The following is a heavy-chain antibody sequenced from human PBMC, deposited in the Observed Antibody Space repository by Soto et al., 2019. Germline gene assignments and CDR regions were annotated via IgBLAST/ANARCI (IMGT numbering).Heavy chain of an antibody. J-gene: IGHJ3*02. Sequence: EVQLVESGGGLVQPGGSLRLSCAASGFTFGSSWMTWVRQAPGKGLEGVANIKKDGSKISYLDSVRGRFTISRDNAKHFLYLEMTSLRAEAAALYYCARGASPGSSSLYFDAFDIWGQGTMVTVSS. V-gene: IGHV3-7*05. D-gene: IGHD6-13*01. CDR1: GFTFGSSW. CDR3: ARGASPGSSSLYFDAFDI. CDR2: IKKDGSKI.